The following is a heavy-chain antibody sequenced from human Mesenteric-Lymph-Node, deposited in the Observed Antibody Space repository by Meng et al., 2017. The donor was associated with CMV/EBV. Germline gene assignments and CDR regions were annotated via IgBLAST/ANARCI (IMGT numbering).Heavy chain of an antibody. CDR3: AKDETVGATSPFDY. V-gene: IGHV3-23*01. J-gene: IGHJ4*02. D-gene: IGHD2-15*01. Sequence: GGSLRLSCEVSGFTFSSYFMSWVRQAPGKGLEWVAVISESGASKYYADSVKGRFFISRDNSRDTLYLQMKNLRADDTAAYYCAKDETVGATSPFDYWGQGTQVTVSS. CDR1: GFTFSSYF. CDR2: ISESGASK.